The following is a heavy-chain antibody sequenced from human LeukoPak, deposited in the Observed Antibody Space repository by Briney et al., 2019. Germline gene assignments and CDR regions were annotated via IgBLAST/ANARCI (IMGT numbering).Heavy chain of an antibody. J-gene: IGHJ4*02. V-gene: IGHV3-7*05. CDR3: ATWSNAWEFDY. Sequence: GGSLRLSCAASGFTFSSSWMTWVRQAPGKGLEWVAHINEDGSDKYYVDSVTGRFSISRDNTKNSLYLQMSSLRAEDTAVNYCATWSNAWEFDYWGQGTLVSVSS. CDR2: INEDGSDK. CDR1: GFTFSSSW. D-gene: IGHD1-26*01.